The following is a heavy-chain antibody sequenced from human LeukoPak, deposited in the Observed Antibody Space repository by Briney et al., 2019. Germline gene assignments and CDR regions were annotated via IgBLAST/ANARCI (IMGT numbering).Heavy chain of an antibody. V-gene: IGHV1-69*05. J-gene: IGHJ4*02. CDR2: IIPIFGTA. CDR1: GGTFSSYA. Sequence: GASVKVSCKASGGTFSSYAISWVRQAPGQGLEWMGGIIPIFGTANYAQKFQGRVTITTDESTSTAYMELSSLRSEDTAVYYCARGTAMVIPYYFDYWGQGTLVTVSS. CDR3: ARGTAMVIPYYFDY. D-gene: IGHD5-18*01.